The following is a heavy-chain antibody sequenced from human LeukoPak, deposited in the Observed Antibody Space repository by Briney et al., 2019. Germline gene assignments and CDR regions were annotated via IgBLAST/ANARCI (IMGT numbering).Heavy chain of an antibody. J-gene: IGHJ4*02. CDR1: GFTFSSYG. D-gene: IGHD5-24*01. CDR3: TRVGYIDEGIDY. CDR2: IKQDGSKK. Sequence: QPGRSLRLSCAASGFTFSSYGIHWVRQAPGKGLEWVANIKQDGSKKSYVDSVKGRLTNSRDNAKNSLYLQVNSLRAEDTAIYYCTRVGYIDEGIDYWGQGTLVTVSS. V-gene: IGHV3-7*04.